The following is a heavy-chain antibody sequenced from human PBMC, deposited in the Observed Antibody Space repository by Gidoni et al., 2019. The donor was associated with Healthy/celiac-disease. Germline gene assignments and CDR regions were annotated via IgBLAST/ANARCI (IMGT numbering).Heavy chain of an antibody. Sequence: QVQLVESGGGVVQPGRSLRLSCAASGFTFSSYGMHWVRQAPGKGLEWVAVISYDGSNKYYADSVKGRFTISRDNSKNTLYLQMNSLKAEDTAVYYCAKDPLWFGELLLSTNYYYYGMDVWGQGTTVTVSS. J-gene: IGHJ6*02. D-gene: IGHD3-10*01. CDR1: GFTFSSYG. CDR2: ISYDGSNK. CDR3: AKDPLWFGELLLSTNYYYYGMDV. V-gene: IGHV3-30*18.